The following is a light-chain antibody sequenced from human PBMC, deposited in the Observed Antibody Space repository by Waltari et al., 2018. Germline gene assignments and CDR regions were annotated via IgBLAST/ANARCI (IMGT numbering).Light chain of an antibody. Sequence: DIVMTQSPDSLAVSLGERATINCKSSQTVLYSSNSKNYLAWYKQKPGQPPKLLIFWASTRESGVPDRFSGSGSGTDFTLTISSLLAEDVAVDFCQQYYFTPHTFGQGTKLEIK. V-gene: IGKV4-1*01. CDR2: WAS. CDR3: QQYYFTPHT. J-gene: IGKJ2*01. CDR1: QTVLYSSNSKNY.